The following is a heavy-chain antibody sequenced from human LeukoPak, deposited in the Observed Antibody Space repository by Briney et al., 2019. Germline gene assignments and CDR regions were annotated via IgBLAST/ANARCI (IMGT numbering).Heavy chain of an antibody. J-gene: IGHJ5*02. D-gene: IGHD1-7*01. CDR2: INPNSGGT. V-gene: IGHV1-2*02. CDR1: GYTFTGYY. Sequence: ASVKISCKASGYTFTGYYMNWVRQAPGQGLEWRGWINPNSGGTNYAQKFQGRVTMTRDTAISTAYMELSRLRSDDTAVYYCARGVAGITGTTAWFDPWGQGTLVTVSS. CDR3: ARGVAGITGTTAWFDP.